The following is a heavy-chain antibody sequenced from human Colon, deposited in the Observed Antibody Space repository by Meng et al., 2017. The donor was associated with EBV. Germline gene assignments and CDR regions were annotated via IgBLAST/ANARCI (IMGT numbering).Heavy chain of an antibody. CDR3: ARRRGGSGRDC. CDR2: IYHSGST. V-gene: IGHV4-39*01. Sequence: LQGPGPVLVKPSVTLSLSCTVSRGSISSNGYYWDWVRQPPGKGLEWIGAIYHSGSTSYNPSLQSRVTMFVDTSKNQFSLMLTSVTATDTAVYYCARRRGGSGRDCWGQGTLVTVSS. CDR1: RGSISSNGYY. D-gene: IGHD3-10*01. J-gene: IGHJ4*02.